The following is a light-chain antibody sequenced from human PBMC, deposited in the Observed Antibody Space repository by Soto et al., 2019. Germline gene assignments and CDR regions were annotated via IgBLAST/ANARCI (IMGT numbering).Light chain of an antibody. J-gene: IGKJ4*01. V-gene: IGKV1-39*01. CDR3: QQSYSTPLT. CDR2: AAS. Sequence: DIQMTQSPSSLSASVGDRVTITCRASQSISSYLNWYQQKPGKAPKLLIYAASILQSGVQSRFSGSGSGTDFTLTIISLQPEDFATYYCQQSYSTPLTFGGGTKVEIK. CDR1: QSISSY.